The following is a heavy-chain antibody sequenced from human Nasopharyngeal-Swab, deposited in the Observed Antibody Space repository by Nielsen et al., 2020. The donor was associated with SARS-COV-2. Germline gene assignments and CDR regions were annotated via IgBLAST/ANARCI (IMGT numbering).Heavy chain of an antibody. CDR1: GFTFSDYA. J-gene: IGHJ4*02. CDR2: ISDSGGMT. V-gene: IGHV3-23*01. Sequence: GESLKISCAASGFTFSDYAMTWVRQAPGKGLEWVSIISDSGGMTKYADSVKGRFTISRDNSKNTLYLQMNSLRAEDTAVYYCASLVVASYFDYWGQGTLVTVSS. D-gene: IGHD2-15*01. CDR3: ASLVVASYFDY.